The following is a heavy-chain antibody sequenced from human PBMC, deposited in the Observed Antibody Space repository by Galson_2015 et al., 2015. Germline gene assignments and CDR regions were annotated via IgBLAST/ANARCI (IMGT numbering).Heavy chain of an antibody. CDR3: ARTLRYFDWSHRYYFDY. V-gene: IGHV2-70*01. D-gene: IGHD3-9*01. J-gene: IGHJ4*02. Sequence: PALVKPTQTLTLTCTFSGFSLSTSGMCVSWIRQPPGKALEWLALIDWDDDKYYSTSLKTRLTISKDTSKNQVVLTMTNMDPVDTATYYCARTLRYFDWSHRYYFDYWGQGTLVTVSS. CDR1: GFSLSTSGMC. CDR2: IDWDDDK.